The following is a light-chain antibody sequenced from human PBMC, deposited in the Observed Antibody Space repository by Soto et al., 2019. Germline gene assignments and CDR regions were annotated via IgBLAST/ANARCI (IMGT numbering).Light chain of an antibody. V-gene: IGKV3D-20*02. J-gene: IGKJ3*01. CDR3: QQRSNWPPIT. Sequence: EIVLTQSPGTLSLSPGDRATLSCRASQPVGSAYLAWYRQTLGQAPRPLIYATSSRATGISDRFSGSGSGTEFTLTISSLEPEDFAIYYCQQRSNWPPITFGPGTKVDI. CDR2: ATS. CDR1: QPVGSAY.